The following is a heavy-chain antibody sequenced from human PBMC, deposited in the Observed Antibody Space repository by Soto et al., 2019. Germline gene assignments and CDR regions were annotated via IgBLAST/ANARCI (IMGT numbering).Heavy chain of an antibody. CDR1: GYSFTSYW. V-gene: IGHV5-10-1*01. CDR2: IDPSDSYT. CDR3: ARLPTADLWSGYYTGIGWSVLVDV. D-gene: IGHD3-3*01. J-gene: IGHJ6*02. Sequence: GESLNISCKGSGYSFTSYWISWVRQMPGKGLEWMGRIDPSDSYTNYSPSFPGHVTISADKSISTAYLQLSSLKASDTAMYYCARLPTADLWSGYYTGIGWSVLVDVWGQGTTVTVSS.